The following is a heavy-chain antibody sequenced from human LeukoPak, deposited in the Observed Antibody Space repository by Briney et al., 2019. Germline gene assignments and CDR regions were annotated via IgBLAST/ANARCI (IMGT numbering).Heavy chain of an antibody. J-gene: IGHJ4*02. Sequence: GGSLRLSCAASGFTFSSYAMSWVRQAPGKGLEWVSAISGSGGSTYYADSVKGRITISRDNSKNTLYLQMNSLRAEDTAVYYCAKGRYSSSAGYFDYWGQGTLVTVSS. V-gene: IGHV3-23*01. CDR1: GFTFSSYA. D-gene: IGHD6-13*01. CDR2: ISGSGGST. CDR3: AKGRYSSSAGYFDY.